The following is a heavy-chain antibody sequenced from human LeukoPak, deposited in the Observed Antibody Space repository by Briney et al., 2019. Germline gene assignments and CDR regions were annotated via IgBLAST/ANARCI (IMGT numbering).Heavy chain of an antibody. V-gene: IGHV1-18*04. CDR3: ARDYHFGLGAFDI. CDR1: GYTFTGYY. D-gene: IGHD3-10*01. CDR2: ISAYNGNT. Sequence: GASVKVSCKASGYTFTGYYMHRVRQAPGQGLEWMGWISAYNGNTNYAQKLQGRVTMTTDTSTSTAYMELRSLRSDDTAVYYCARDYHFGLGAFDIWGQGTMVTVSS. J-gene: IGHJ3*02.